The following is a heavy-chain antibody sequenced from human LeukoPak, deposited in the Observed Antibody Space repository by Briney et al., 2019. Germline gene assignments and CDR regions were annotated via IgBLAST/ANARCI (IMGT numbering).Heavy chain of an antibody. J-gene: IGHJ4*02. V-gene: IGHV4-61*02. CDR2: IYTSGST. CDR1: GGSISSGSYY. D-gene: IGHD4-17*01. Sequence: PSETLSLTCTVSGGSISSGSYYWSWIRQPAGKGLEWIGRIYTSGSTNYNPSLKSRVTMSVDTSKNQFSLKLSSVTAADTAVYYCARDFGDYAPWPDYWGQGTLVTVSS. CDR3: ARDFGDYAPWPDY.